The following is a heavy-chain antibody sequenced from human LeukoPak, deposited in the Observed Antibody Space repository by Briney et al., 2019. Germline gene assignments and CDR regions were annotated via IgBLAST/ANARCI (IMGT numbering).Heavy chain of an antibody. D-gene: IGHD6-19*01. Sequence: PGKSLRLSCAASGFTFSSYGMHWVRQAPGKGLEWVAFIRYDGSNKYYADSVKGRFTISRDNSKNTLYLQMNSLRAEDTAVYYCAKEPTGEQWLYYFDYWGQGTLVTVSS. CDR1: GFTFSSYG. J-gene: IGHJ4*02. CDR2: IRYDGSNK. V-gene: IGHV3-30*02. CDR3: AKEPTGEQWLYYFDY.